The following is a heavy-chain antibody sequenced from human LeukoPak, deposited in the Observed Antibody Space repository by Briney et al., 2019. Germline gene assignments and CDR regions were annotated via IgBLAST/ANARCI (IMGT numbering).Heavy chain of an antibody. J-gene: IGHJ4*02. Sequence: PGGSLRLSCAASGFTFSSYGMYWVRQAPGKGLEWVAVISYDGSNKYYADSVKGRFTVSRDNSKNTLFLQMNSLRAEDTAVYYCAKDGGLWVSAHWGDSWGRGTLVTVSS. V-gene: IGHV3-30*18. D-gene: IGHD7-27*01. CDR3: AKDGGLWVSAHWGDS. CDR1: GFTFSSYG. CDR2: ISYDGSNK.